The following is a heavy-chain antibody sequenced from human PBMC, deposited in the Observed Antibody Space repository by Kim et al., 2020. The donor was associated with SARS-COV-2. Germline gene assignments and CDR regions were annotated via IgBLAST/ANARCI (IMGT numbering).Heavy chain of an antibody. CDR3: SKGGSGGYYYYGMDV. CDR1: GFTFDDYA. CDR2: ISWNSGSI. V-gene: IGHV3-9*01. D-gene: IGHD3-16*01. J-gene: IGHJ6*02. Sequence: GGGLVQPGRSLRLSCAASGFTFDDYAMHWVRQAPGKGLEWVSGISWNSGSIGYADSVKGRFTISRDNAKNSLYLQMNSLRAEDTALYYCSKGGSGGYYYYGMDVWGQGTTVTVSS.